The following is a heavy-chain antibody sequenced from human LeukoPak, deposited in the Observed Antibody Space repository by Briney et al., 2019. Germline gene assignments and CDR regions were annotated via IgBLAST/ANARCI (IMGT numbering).Heavy chain of an antibody. CDR3: AREYSSGHYNDY. J-gene: IGHJ4*02. CDR2: IIPILGIA. D-gene: IGHD6-19*01. V-gene: IGHV1-69*04. Sequence: ASVKVSCKASGGTFSSYAISWVRQAPGQGLEWMGRIIPILGIANYAQKLQGRVTITADKSTSTAYMELSSLRSEDTAVYYCAREYSSGHYNDYWGQGTLVTVSS. CDR1: GGTFSSYA.